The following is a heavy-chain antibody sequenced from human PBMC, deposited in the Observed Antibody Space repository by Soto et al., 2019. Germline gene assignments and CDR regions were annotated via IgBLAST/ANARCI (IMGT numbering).Heavy chain of an antibody. J-gene: IGHJ6*02. CDR3: APMGV. CDR1: GFTFSSYA. V-gene: IGHV3-23*01. Sequence: EVQLLESGGGLVQPGGSLRLSCAASGFTFSSYAMSWVRQTPGKGLEWVSAISGSDNTTYYADAVKGRFTISRDNSKNTLYLQMSRLRAADTSVYYCAPMGVWGQGATVTVSS. CDR2: ISGSDNTT.